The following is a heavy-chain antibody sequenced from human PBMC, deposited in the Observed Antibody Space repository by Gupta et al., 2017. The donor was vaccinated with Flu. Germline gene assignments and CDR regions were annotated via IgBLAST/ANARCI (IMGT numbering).Heavy chain of an antibody. D-gene: IGHD3-16*01. J-gene: IGHJ6*02. Sequence: YVHWVRQAPGQGPEWVGWINPKSGVTEYSQKFRGRVTLTSDTSISTAYMELSSLRSDDTAKYFCAKDYAALFPSASFALDVWGQGTKIIVSS. CDR2: INPKSGVT. CDR1: Y. CDR3: AKDYAALFPSASFALDV. V-gene: IGHV1-2*02.